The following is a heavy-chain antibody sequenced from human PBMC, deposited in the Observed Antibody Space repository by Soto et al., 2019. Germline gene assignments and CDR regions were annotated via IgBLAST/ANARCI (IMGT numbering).Heavy chain of an antibody. CDR1: GGSSSSSNW. J-gene: IGHJ6*02. Sequence: SETLSLTCAVSGGSSSSSNWWSWIRQPPGKGLEWIGYIYYSGSTYYNPSLKSRVTISVDTSKNQFSLKLSSVTAADTAVYYCARDLGPRWLQSLYYYGMDVWGQGTTVTVPS. V-gene: IGHV4-30-4*01. D-gene: IGHD5-12*01. CDR2: IYYSGST. CDR3: ARDLGPRWLQSLYYYGMDV.